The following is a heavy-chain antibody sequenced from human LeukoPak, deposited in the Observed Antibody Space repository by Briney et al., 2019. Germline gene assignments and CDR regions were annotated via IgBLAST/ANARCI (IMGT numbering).Heavy chain of an antibody. CDR2: INPGDIT. J-gene: IGHJ4*02. CDR1: GFTFDYSA. CDR3: VKGGFAYYDD. V-gene: IGHV3-23*01. D-gene: IGHD3-22*01. Sequence: PGGSLRLSCAASGFTFDYSAMTWVRQAPEKGLEWVSTINPGDITFYANSVKGRFTISRDNSKNALFLQMNSLRAEDTAIYYCVKGGFAYYDDWGQGTLVTVSS.